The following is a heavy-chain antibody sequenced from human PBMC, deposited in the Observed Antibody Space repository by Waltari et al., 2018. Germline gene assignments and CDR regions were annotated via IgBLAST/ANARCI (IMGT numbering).Heavy chain of an antibody. V-gene: IGHV3-23*01. CDR2: ISGSGGST. Sequence: VQLLESGGGLVQSGGSLRLSCAASGFTFRSYAMNWVRQAPGKGVEGVSFISGSGGSTDDADSVKGRFTISRDNSKNTLYLQMNNLRVEDTAVYYCASSLYGDYTQIWGRVFDYWGQGTLVTVSS. CDR1: GFTFRSYA. D-gene: IGHD4-17*01. CDR3: ASSLYGDYTQIWGRVFDY. J-gene: IGHJ4*02.